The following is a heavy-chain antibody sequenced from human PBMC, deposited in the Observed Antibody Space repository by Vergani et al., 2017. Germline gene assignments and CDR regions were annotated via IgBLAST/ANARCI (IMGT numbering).Heavy chain of an antibody. D-gene: IGHD2-21*02. V-gene: IGHV4-38-2*01. CDR1: GYSISSGYY. CDR3: ACSKENIVVVTAALQH. J-gene: IGHJ1*01. Sequence: QVQLQESGPGLVKPSETLSLTCAVSGYSISSGYYWGWIRQPPGKGLEWIGSIYHSGSTYYNPSLKSRVTISVDTPKNQFSLKLSSVTAADTAVYYCACSKENIVVVTAALQHWGQGTLVTVSS. CDR2: IYHSGST.